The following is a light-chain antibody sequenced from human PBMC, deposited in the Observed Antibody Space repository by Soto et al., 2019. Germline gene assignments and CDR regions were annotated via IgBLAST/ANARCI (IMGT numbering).Light chain of an antibody. J-gene: IGKJ4*01. CDR1: QSISSW. CDR2: DAS. Sequence: DIQMTQSPSTLSASVGDRVTITCRASQSISSWLAWYQQKPGKAPKLLIYDASSLESGVLSRFSGSGSGTEFTLTISSLQPDDFATYYCQQYNSYSPLTFGGGTKVDIK. CDR3: QQYNSYSPLT. V-gene: IGKV1-5*01.